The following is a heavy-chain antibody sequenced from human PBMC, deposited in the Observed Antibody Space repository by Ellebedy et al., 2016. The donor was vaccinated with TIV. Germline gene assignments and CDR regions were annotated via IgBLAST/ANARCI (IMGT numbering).Heavy chain of an antibody. CDR2: ISGSGGST. V-gene: IGHV3-23*01. D-gene: IGHD1-26*01. J-gene: IGHJ4*02. Sequence: GESLKISCAASGFTFNNYAMTWVRQAPGKGLEWVSTISGSGGSTYYADSVKGRFTISRDNSKSTLYLQMNNLRAEDTAVYYCAKDLRELRPRYYFDYWGQGSLVTVSS. CDR1: GFTFNNYA. CDR3: AKDLRELRPRYYFDY.